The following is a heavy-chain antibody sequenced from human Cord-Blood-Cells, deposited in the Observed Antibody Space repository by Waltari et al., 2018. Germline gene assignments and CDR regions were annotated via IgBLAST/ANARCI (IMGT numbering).Heavy chain of an antibody. Sequence: EVQLVESGGGLIQPGGSLRLSCAASGFTVSSNYMSWVRQAPGKGLEWVSVIYSGGSTYYADSGKGRFTISRDNSKNTLYLQMNSLSAEDTAVYYCARSNYYGSGSRAFDIWGQGTMVTVSS. D-gene: IGHD3-10*01. J-gene: IGHJ3*02. V-gene: IGHV3-53*01. CDR1: GFTVSSNY. CDR3: ARSNYYGSGSRAFDI. CDR2: IYSGGST.